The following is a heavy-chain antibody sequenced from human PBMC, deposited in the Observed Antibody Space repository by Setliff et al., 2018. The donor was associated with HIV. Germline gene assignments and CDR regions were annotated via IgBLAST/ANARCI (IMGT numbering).Heavy chain of an antibody. CDR1: GGSFSGFT. J-gene: IGHJ5*02. CDR3: ARAPFRGGSFGWFDP. CDR2: IHYSGRT. Sequence: PSETLSLTCAVYGGSFSGFTWNWIRQPPEKGLEWIGWIHYSGRTNFNPTPRIRATISFDTSKNQFSLNLTSVTAADTAVYYCARAPFRGGSFGWFDPWGQGTLVTVSS. D-gene: IGHD2-15*01. V-gene: IGHV4-34*11.